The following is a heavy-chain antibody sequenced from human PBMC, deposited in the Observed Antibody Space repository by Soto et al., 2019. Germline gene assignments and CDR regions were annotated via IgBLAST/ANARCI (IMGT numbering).Heavy chain of an antibody. D-gene: IGHD2-21*01. V-gene: IGHV1-69*01. CDR3: AMSDGPYFYYGIDV. Sequence: QVQVEQSGAEVKKPGSSLKVSCKTSGGPFSSQAFNWVRQARGHGLEWMGGIIPLLGSTTYAQKFQDRVTFTADESTSTVYMELRSQRSEDTATYFCAMSDGPYFYYGIDVWGRGTTVTVSS. J-gene: IGHJ6*02. CDR1: GGPFSSQA. CDR2: IIPLLGST.